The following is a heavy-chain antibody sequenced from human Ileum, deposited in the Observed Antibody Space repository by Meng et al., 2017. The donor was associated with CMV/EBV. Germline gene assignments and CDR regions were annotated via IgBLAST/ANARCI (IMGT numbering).Heavy chain of an antibody. D-gene: IGHD6-19*01. CDR1: DGSISYYY. J-gene: IGHJ4*02. CDR2: ISSSGSI. Sequence: QVQLQESGPGLVKPSETLLLTCTVTDGSISYYYWSWIRQSADKGLEWIGRISSSGSINYNPSLESRLTLSVDTSKKQLSLKLSSVTAADTAVYYCARAEADTGNFEYWGQGTLVTVSS. V-gene: IGHV4-4*07. CDR3: ARAEADTGNFEY.